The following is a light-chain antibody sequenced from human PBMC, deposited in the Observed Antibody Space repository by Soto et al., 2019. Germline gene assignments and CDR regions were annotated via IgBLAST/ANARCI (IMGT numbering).Light chain of an antibody. Sequence: DIQMTQSPSSLSAPVGDRVTIICRASQRVSTRLAWYQQKPGKAPKVLIYGACSWAGGVPSRFTGSGSGTEFTLTINSLQPDDFATYYCQQYSVYWTFGQGTKVDIK. CDR1: QRVSTR. CDR2: GAC. CDR3: QQYSVYWT. J-gene: IGKJ1*01. V-gene: IGKV1-5*02.